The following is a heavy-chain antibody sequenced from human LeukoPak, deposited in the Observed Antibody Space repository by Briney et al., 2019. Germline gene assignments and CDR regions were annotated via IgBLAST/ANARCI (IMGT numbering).Heavy chain of an antibody. CDR1: GFTLSSYW. J-gene: IGHJ6*03. Sequence: GGSLRLSCAASGFTLSSYWMSWVRQAPGKGLEWVANIKQDGSKKYYVDSVKGRFTISRDNAKNSLYLQMNSLRAEDTAVYYCSKGVGGSANYYYMDVWGKGTTVTVSS. V-gene: IGHV3-7*01. D-gene: IGHD3-10*01. CDR3: SKGVGGSANYYYMDV. CDR2: IKQDGSKK.